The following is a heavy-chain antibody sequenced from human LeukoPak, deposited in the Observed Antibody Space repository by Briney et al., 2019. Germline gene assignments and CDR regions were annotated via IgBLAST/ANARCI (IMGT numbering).Heavy chain of an antibody. D-gene: IGHD2/OR15-2a*01. V-gene: IGHV3-23*01. CDR1: GFTFGSYA. J-gene: IGHJ3*02. CDR2: ISNSGGNT. Sequence: GGSLRLSCAASGFTFGSYAMSWVRQSPGKGLEWVSVISNSGGNTYYADSVKGRFTISRDNSKNTLYLQVNSLRAEDTAMYYCARNILFAFDIWGQGTMVTVSS. CDR3: ARNILFAFDI.